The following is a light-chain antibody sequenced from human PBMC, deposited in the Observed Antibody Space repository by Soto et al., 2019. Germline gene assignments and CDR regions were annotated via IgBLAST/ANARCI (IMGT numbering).Light chain of an antibody. CDR1: ESVRSD. CDR3: QQYNDWPTIT. Sequence: ERVMTQSPVTLSVTPGTSATLSCRASESVRSDLAWYQQKPAQAPRMLIYGGSLRAADVPDSFSGGGSGTEFTLTISNLQSEDSAVYYCQQYNDWPTITFGQGTRLETK. V-gene: IGKV3-15*01. CDR2: GGS. J-gene: IGKJ5*01.